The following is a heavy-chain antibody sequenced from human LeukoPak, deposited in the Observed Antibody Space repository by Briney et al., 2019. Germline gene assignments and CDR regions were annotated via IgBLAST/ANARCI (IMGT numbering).Heavy chain of an antibody. D-gene: IGHD4-17*01. Sequence: SVKVSCKACGDAFSNSAINWVRRAPGQGLEWMGRIIPILDITDYAQKFQARVTIIADKSTSTADMELTSLKSEDTAVYYCAGANTYGSAQYHFDSWGQGTLVTVSA. J-gene: IGHJ4*02. CDR3: AGANTYGSAQYHFDS. V-gene: IGHV1-69*04. CDR2: IIPILDIT. CDR1: GDAFSNSA.